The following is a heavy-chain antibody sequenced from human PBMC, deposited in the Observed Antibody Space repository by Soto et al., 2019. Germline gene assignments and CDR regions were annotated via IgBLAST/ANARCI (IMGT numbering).Heavy chain of an antibody. CDR3: ARDSRYNWNPYYYYGMDV. J-gene: IGHJ6*02. CDR1: GFTVSSNY. D-gene: IGHD1-20*01. V-gene: IGHV3-53*01. Sequence: GGSLRLSCAASGFTVSSNYMSWVRQAPGKGLERVSVIYSGGSTYYADSVKGRFTISRDNSKNTLYLQMNSLRAEDTAVYYCARDSRYNWNPYYYYGMDVWGQGTTVTVSS. CDR2: IYSGGST.